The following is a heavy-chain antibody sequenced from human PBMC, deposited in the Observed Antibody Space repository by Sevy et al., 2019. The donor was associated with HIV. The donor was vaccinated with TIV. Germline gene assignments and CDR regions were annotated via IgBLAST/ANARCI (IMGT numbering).Heavy chain of an antibody. CDR2: LYYSGVT. V-gene: IGHV4-59*01. J-gene: IGHJ6*02. D-gene: IGHD1-1*01. CDR1: GDSIDSNY. CDR3: ARAPTAPNGMDV. Sequence: SETLSLTCTVSGDSIDSNYWNWIRQPPGKGLGWIGYLYYSGVTNYNPSLKSRVTISVDTSKNQFSLKRRSVTAADTAVYYCARAPTAPNGMDVWGQGTTVTVSS.